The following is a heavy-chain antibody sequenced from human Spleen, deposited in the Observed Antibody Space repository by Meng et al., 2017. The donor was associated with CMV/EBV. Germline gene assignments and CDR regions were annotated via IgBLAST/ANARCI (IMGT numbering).Heavy chain of an antibody. D-gene: IGHD1/OR15-1a*01. V-gene: IGHV1-2*02. CDR3: ARGSKHQVNKNWFDP. CDR1: GYSLPAYY. J-gene: IGHJ5*02. CDR2: IKPNSGST. Sequence: SGYSLPAYYIHWVRQAPGQGLEWMGWIKPNSGSTTFAQRFQGRVTMTKDTSISTAYMELNRLTSDDTALYYCARGSKHQVNKNWFDPWGQGTLVTVSS.